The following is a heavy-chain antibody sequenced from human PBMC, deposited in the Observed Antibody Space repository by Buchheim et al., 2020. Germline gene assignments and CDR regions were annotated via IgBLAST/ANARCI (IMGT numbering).Heavy chain of an antibody. CDR1: GFTFSSYG. D-gene: IGHD3-10*01. CDR2: IWYDGSNK. CDR3: ARDLSTMVQGVPFY. J-gene: IGHJ4*02. Sequence: QVQLVESGGGVVQPGRSLRLSCAASGFTFSSYGMHWVRQAPGKGLEWVAVIWYDGSNKYYADSVKGRFTISRDNSKNTLYLQMNALRAEETAVYYCARDLSTMVQGVPFYWGEGTL. V-gene: IGHV3-33*01.